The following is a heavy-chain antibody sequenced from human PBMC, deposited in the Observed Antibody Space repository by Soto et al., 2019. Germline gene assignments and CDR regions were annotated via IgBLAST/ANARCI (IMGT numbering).Heavy chain of an antibody. V-gene: IGHV3-23*01. J-gene: IGHJ4*02. D-gene: IGHD3-16*02. CDR3: AKESIMITFGGVINY. CDR1: GFTFSSYA. CDR2: ISGSGGST. Sequence: EVQLLESGGGLVQPGGSLRLSCAASGFTFSSYAMSWVRQAPGKGLEWVSAISGSGGSTYYADSGKGRFTISRDNSKNTLYLQMNSLRAEDTGVYYCAKESIMITFGGVINYWGQGTLVTVSS.